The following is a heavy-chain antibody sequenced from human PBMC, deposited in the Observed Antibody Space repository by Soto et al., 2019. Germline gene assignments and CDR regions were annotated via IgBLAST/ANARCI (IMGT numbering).Heavy chain of an antibody. Sequence: ASVKVSCKASGYTFTSYYMHWVRQAPGQGLEWMGIINPSGGSTSYAQKFQGRVTMTRDTSTSTVYMELSSLRSEDTAVYYCARDLTIFGLVTASGLDYCGQGTLVTVSS. D-gene: IGHD3-3*01. CDR2: INPSGGST. CDR3: ARDLTIFGLVTASGLDY. CDR1: GYTFTSYY. V-gene: IGHV1-46*01. J-gene: IGHJ4*02.